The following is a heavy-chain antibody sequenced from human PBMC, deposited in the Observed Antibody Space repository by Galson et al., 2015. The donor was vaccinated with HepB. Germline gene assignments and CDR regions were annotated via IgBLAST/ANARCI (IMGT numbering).Heavy chain of an antibody. CDR3: AREKVEAAGGDYYYNYYGVDV. D-gene: IGHD6-13*01. J-gene: IGHJ6*02. CDR1: GDSVSSNSAA. CDR2: TYYRSKWYN. V-gene: IGHV6-1*01. Sequence: CAISGDSVSSNSAAWNWIRQSPSRGLEWLGRTYYRSKWYNDYAVSVKSRITINPDTSKNQFSLQLNSVTPEDTAVYYCAREKVEAAGGDYYYNYYGVDVWGQGTTVTVSS.